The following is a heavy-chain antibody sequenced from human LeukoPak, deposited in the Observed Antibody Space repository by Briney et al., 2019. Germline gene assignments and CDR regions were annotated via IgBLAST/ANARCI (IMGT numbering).Heavy chain of an antibody. CDR1: GGSISSGSYY. CDR3: ARDPYGDYVDY. V-gene: IGHV4-61*02. J-gene: IGHJ4*02. D-gene: IGHD4-17*01. Sequence: KASETLSLTCTVSGGSISSGSYYWSWIRQPAGKGLEWIGRIYTSGSTNYNPSLKSRVTISVDTSKNQFSLKLSSVTAADTAVYYCARDPYGDYVDYWGQGTLVTVSS. CDR2: IYTSGST.